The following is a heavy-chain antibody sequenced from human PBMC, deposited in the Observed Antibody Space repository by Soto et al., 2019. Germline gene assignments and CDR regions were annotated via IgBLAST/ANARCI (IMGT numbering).Heavy chain of an antibody. J-gene: IGHJ4*02. V-gene: IGHV5-51*01. CDR3: ARMGEDYGDYTNFSDC. Sequence: GESLKISCKGSGYSFTSYWIGWVRQMPGKGLEWMGIIYPGDSDTRYSPSFQGQVTISADKSISTAYLQWSSLKASDTAMYYCARMGEDYGDYTNFSDCWGQGTLVTFSS. D-gene: IGHD4-17*01. CDR1: GYSFTSYW. CDR2: IYPGDSDT.